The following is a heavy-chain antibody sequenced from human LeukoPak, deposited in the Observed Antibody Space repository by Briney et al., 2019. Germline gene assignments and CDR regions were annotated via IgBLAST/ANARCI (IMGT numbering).Heavy chain of an antibody. J-gene: IGHJ4*02. CDR2: ISTNGGST. CDR1: GFTFSNYA. Sequence: PGGSLRLSCAASGFTFSNYAMHWVRQAPGKGLEYVSAISTNGGSTYYANSVKGRFTISRDNSKNTLYLQMGSLRAEDLAVYYCARCTPREWDPRDYWGQGTLVTVSS. CDR3: ARCTPREWDPRDY. V-gene: IGHV3-64*01. D-gene: IGHD1-26*01.